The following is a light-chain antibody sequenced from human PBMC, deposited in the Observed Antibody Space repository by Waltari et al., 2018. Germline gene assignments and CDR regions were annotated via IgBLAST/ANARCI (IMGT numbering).Light chain of an antibody. Sequence: DIQMTQSPSSLSASVADRVTITCRASQSISSYLNWYQQKPGKAPKPLIYAASSLQSGVPSRFSGSGSGTDFTLTISSLQPEDFATDYCQQSYSTPRFTFGGGTKVEIK. CDR3: QQSYSTPRFT. CDR1: QSISSY. V-gene: IGKV1-39*01. CDR2: AAS. J-gene: IGKJ4*01.